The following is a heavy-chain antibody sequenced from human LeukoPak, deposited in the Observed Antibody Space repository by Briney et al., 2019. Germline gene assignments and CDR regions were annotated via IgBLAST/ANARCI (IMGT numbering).Heavy chain of an antibody. V-gene: IGHV3-73*01. CDR1: GFTLSGSA. CDR2: IRSKANSYAT. D-gene: IGHD3-22*01. CDR3: TRPSDYEGTVAFDI. J-gene: IGHJ3*02. Sequence: GGSLRLSCAASGFTLSGSAMHWVRQASGKGLEWVGRIRSKANSYATAYAASVKGRFTISRDDSKNTAYLQMNSLKTEDTAVYYCTRPSDYEGTVAFDIWGQGTMVTVSS.